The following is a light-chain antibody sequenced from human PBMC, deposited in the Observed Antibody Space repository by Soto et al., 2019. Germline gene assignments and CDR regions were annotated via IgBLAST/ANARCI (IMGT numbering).Light chain of an antibody. J-gene: IGLJ2*01. CDR3: QSYDANYVV. CDR2: EDN. V-gene: IGLV6-57*02. Sequence: NFMLTQPHSVSASPGKTVTISCIGSGGSIATNYVQWYQQRPGSAPITIIYEDNQRPSEVPDRFSGSIDSSSNSASLTISGLKTEDEADYYCQSYDANYVVFGGGTKLTVL. CDR1: GGSIATNY.